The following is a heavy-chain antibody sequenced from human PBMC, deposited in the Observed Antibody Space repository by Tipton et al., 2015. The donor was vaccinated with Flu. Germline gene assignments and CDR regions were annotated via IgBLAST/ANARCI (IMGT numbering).Heavy chain of an antibody. D-gene: IGHD5-24*01. Sequence: QLVQSGAEVKNPGASVKVSCKASGYTFTTDDINWVRQAAGQGLEWMGWMDPNNGNIGYAQSFRGRVTFTRDTSKSTAYMELTGLKSEDTAVYYCGRGYKALALWGQGTLVTVSS. V-gene: IGHV1-8*01. CDR2: MDPNNGNI. J-gene: IGHJ4*02. CDR1: GYTFTTDD. CDR3: GRGYKALAL.